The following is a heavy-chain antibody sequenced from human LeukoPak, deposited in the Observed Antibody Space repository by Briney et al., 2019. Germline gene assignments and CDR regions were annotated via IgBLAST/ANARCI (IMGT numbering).Heavy chain of an antibody. D-gene: IGHD6-6*01. V-gene: IGHV4-59*01. CDR1: GGSISSYY. CDR3: ARDRPNYGMDG. J-gene: IGHJ6*02. Sequence: SETLSLTCTVSGGSISSYYWSWIRQPPGKGLEWIGYIYYSGSTNYNPSLKSRVTISVDTSKNQFSLKLSSVTAADTAVYYCARDRPNYGMDGWGQGTTVTVSS. CDR2: IYYSGST.